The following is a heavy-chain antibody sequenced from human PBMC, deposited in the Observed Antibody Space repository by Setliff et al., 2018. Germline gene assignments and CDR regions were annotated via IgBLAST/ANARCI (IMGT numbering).Heavy chain of an antibody. CDR1: GGSISDNNW. J-gene: IGHJ4*02. D-gene: IGHD3-3*01. CDR3: ARRPLFGVVTASVAGMEFDY. V-gene: IGHV4-4*02. CDR2: IYHSGSA. Sequence: PSETLSLTCAVSGGSISDNNWWSWVRQPPGKGLEWIGEIYHSGSANYNPSLKSRVTTSVDKSKNQFSLKIYSMTAADTAVYYCARRPLFGVVTASVAGMEFDYWGQGIRVTVSS.